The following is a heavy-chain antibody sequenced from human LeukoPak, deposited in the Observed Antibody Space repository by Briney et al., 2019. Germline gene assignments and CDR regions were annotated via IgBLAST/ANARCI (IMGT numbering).Heavy chain of an antibody. CDR2: ISGSGGST. CDR1: GFNFSNYE. D-gene: IGHD1-26*01. J-gene: IGHJ6*04. Sequence: GGSLRLSCGASGFNFSNYEMNWVRQTPGKGLEWVSAISGSGGSTYYADSVKGRFTISRDNSKNTLYLQMNSLRAEDTAVYYCAKGPYSGSQWVYMDVWGKGTTVTVSS. CDR3: AKGPYSGSQWVYMDV. V-gene: IGHV3-23*01.